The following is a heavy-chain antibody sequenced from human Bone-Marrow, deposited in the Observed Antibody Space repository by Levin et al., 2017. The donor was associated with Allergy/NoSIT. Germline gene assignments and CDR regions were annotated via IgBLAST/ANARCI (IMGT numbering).Heavy chain of an antibody. CDR3: ARHVAPYYFDSTGPPDY. CDR2: VYYTGST. J-gene: IGHJ4*02. Sequence: PSETLSLTCAISAGSIMTDGSYWGWIRQPPGKGLEWLGSVYYTGSTYYNPSFNSRVTISVDTSKNHFSLTLTSVTAADTAVYFCARHVAPYYFDSTGPPDYWGQGTLVAVSS. D-gene: IGHD2/OR15-2a*01. CDR1: AGSIMTDGSY. V-gene: IGHV4-39*01.